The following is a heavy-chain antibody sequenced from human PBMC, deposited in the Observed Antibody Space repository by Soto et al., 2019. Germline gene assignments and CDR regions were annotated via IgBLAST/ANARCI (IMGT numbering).Heavy chain of an antibody. D-gene: IGHD3-10*01. J-gene: IGHJ4*02. CDR3: ATMVRGVPIFDY. CDR1: GFTVSSNY. V-gene: IGHV3-53*04. Sequence: GGSLRLSCAASGFTVSSNYMSWVRQAPGKGLEWVSVIYSGGSTYYADSVKGRFTISRHNSMNTLYLQMNSLRAEDTAVYYCATMVRGVPIFDYWGQGTLVTVSS. CDR2: IYSGGST.